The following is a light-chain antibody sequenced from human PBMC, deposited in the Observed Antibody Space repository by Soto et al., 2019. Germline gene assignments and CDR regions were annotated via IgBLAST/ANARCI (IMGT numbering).Light chain of an antibody. V-gene: IGKV3-20*01. CDR3: QHYSSSPPAIT. CDR1: QNISRS. CDR2: GAS. J-gene: IGKJ5*01. Sequence: EIVMTQSPVTLSVSPGERATLSCRASQNISRSLAWYQQQPNQAPRLLIYGASYRATGIPDRFSGGGSGTDFTLTISRLEPEDFAVYYCQHYSSSPPAITFGQGTRLEIK.